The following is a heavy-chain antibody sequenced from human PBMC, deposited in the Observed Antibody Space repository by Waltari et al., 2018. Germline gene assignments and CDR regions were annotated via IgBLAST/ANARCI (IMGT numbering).Heavy chain of an antibody. J-gene: IGHJ4*02. D-gene: IGHD1-7*01. CDR2: IYYSGST. CDR3: ARRNYLKVLADY. V-gene: IGHV4-39*01. Sequence: QLQLQESGPGLVKPSETLSLTCTVSGGSISSSSYYWGWIRQPPGKGLEWIGSIYYSGSTYYNPSRKSRVTISVDTSKNQFSLKLSSVTAADTAVYYCARRNYLKVLADYWGQGTLVTVSS. CDR1: GGSISSSSYY.